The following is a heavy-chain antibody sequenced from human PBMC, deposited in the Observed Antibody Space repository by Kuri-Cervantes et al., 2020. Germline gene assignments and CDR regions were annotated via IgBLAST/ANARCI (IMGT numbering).Heavy chain of an antibody. V-gene: IGHV4-59*12. D-gene: IGHD3-22*01. Sequence: SETLSLTCTVSGGSISSYYWSWIRQPPGKGLEWIGYIYYSGSTNYNPSLKSRVTISVDTSKNQFSLKLSSVTAADTAVYYCARVRQGITMIVVVRRGHNWFDPWGQGTLVTVSS. J-gene: IGHJ5*02. CDR2: IYYSGST. CDR1: GGSISSYY. CDR3: ARVRQGITMIVVVRRGHNWFDP.